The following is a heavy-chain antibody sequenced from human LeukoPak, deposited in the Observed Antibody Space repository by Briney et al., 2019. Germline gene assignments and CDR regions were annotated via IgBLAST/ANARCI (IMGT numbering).Heavy chain of an antibody. D-gene: IGHD3-22*01. CDR2: ISAYNGNT. CDR1: GYTFTSYG. Sequence: ASVKVSCKVSGYTFTSYGISWVRQAPGQGLEWMGWISAYNGNTNYAQKLQGRVTMTTDTSTSTAYMELRSLRSDDTAVYYCARAGPYYYDSSGCDYWGQGTLVTVSS. V-gene: IGHV1-18*01. J-gene: IGHJ4*02. CDR3: ARAGPYYYDSSGCDY.